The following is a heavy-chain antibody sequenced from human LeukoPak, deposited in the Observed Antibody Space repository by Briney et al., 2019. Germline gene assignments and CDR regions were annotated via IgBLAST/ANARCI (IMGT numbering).Heavy chain of an antibody. J-gene: IGHJ4*02. V-gene: IGHV4-39*07. CDR1: GGTIDDSRYC. CDR2: IHSSGNT. CDR3: ARDWRE. D-gene: IGHD3-3*01. Sequence: PSETLSLTCTVSGGTIDDSRYCWGWIRQPPGKGLEWIGSIHSSGNTFYNPSLKSRVTISVDTSNNQFYLKLHSVTAADTAVYYCARDWREWGQGTLVTVSS.